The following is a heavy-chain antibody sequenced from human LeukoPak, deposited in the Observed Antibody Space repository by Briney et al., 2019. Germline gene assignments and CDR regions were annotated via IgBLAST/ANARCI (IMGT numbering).Heavy chain of an antibody. Sequence: TGGSLRLSCAASGFIFSNYAMHWVRQAPGKGLEWVAVTAYDGSNEYYADSVKGRFTISRDNSKNTLNLQMNSLRAEDTAVYYCARDMRGDYGDYSSSDYYYGMDVWGQGTTVTVSS. CDR2: TAYDGSNE. CDR1: GFIFSNYA. CDR3: ARDMRGDYGDYSSSDYYYGMDV. V-gene: IGHV3-30*04. D-gene: IGHD4-17*01. J-gene: IGHJ6*02.